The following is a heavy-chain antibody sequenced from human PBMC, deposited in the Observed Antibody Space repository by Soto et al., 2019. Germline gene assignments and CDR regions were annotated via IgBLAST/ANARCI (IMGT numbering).Heavy chain of an antibody. J-gene: IGHJ4*02. D-gene: IGHD2-21*02. CDR3: ARDGAYCGGDCYTD. V-gene: IGHV1-69*01. CDR2: IIPIFGTA. Sequence: QVQLVQPGAEGRKPGSSVRDSCRPSEGTFSSYAISWVRQALGQGLEWMGGIIPIFGTANYAQKFQGRVTITANDSTSTAYMELSSLRSEDTAVYYCARDGAYCGGDCYTDWGQGTLVTVSS. CDR1: EGTFSSYA.